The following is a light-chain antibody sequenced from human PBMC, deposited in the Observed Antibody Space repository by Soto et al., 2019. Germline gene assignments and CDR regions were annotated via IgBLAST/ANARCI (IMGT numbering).Light chain of an antibody. CDR1: QDISNY. Sequence: DIQMTQSLSSLAASXXDIVXITFRASQDISNYLNWYQQKPGKAPKXXIYDASNLETGVPSRFSGSGSGTDFTFTISSLQPEDIATYYCQQYTNYPWTFGQGTKVDIK. V-gene: IGKV1-33*01. CDR3: QQYTNYPWT. J-gene: IGKJ1*01. CDR2: DAS.